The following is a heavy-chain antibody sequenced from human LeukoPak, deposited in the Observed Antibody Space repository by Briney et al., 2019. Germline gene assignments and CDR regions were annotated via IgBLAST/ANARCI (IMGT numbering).Heavy chain of an antibody. CDR2: IYTSGST. CDR3: ARQGVVPAAMTNWFDP. Sequence: SETLSLTCTVSGGSISSYYWSWIRQPAGKGLEWIGRIYTSGSTNYNPSLKSRVTISVDTSKNQFSLKLSSVTAADTAVYYCARQGVVPAAMTNWFDPWGQGTLVTVSS. CDR1: GGSISSYY. J-gene: IGHJ5*02. V-gene: IGHV4-4*07. D-gene: IGHD2-2*01.